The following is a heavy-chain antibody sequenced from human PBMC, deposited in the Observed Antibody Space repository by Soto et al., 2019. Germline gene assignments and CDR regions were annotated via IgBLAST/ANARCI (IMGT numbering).Heavy chain of an antibody. CDR2: INAGNGNT. Sequence: ASVKVSCKASGYTFTSYAMHWVRQAPGQRLEWMGWINAGNGNTKYSQKFQGRVTITRDTSASTAYMELSSLRSEDTAVYYCASGYCSGGRCDDAFDIWGQGTMVTVSS. CDR1: GYTFTSYA. CDR3: ASGYCSGGRCDDAFDI. D-gene: IGHD2-15*01. J-gene: IGHJ3*02. V-gene: IGHV1-3*01.